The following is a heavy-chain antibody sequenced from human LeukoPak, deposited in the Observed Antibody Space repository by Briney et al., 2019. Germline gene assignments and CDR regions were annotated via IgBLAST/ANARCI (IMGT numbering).Heavy chain of an antibody. Sequence: SETLSLTCAVYGGSFSGYYWSWIRQPPGKGLEWIGEINHSGSTNYNPSLKSRVTVSVDTSKNQFSLNLSSVTAADTAVYYCARAHSGYSSSELIDYWGQGTLVTVSS. CDR2: INHSGST. D-gene: IGHD6-13*01. V-gene: IGHV4-34*01. CDR1: GGSFSGYY. CDR3: ARAHSGYSSSELIDY. J-gene: IGHJ4*02.